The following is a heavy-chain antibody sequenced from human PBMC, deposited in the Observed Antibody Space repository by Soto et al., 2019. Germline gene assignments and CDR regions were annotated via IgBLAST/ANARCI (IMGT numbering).Heavy chain of an antibody. CDR3: ARSIVVVTALDY. D-gene: IGHD2-21*02. CDR2: IIPILGIA. CDR1: GYTLTSYG. V-gene: IGHV1-69*04. J-gene: IGHJ4*02. Sequence: SVKVSCKASGYTLTSYGISWVRQAPGQGLEWMGRIIPILGIANYAQKFQGRVTITADKSTSTAYMELSSLRSEDTAVYYCARSIVVVTALDYWGQGTLVTVSS.